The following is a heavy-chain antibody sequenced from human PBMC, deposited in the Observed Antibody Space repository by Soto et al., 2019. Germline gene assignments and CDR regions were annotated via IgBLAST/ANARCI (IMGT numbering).Heavy chain of an antibody. V-gene: IGHV1-69*08. J-gene: IGHJ6*02. D-gene: IGHD2-21*02. Sequence: QVQLVQSGAEVKKPGSSVKVSCRASGDTFSSYTVNWVRQAPGRGLEWLGRIIPVLGTTDNAQKFKGRVTITADKSTNIVYMELSSLRSEDRAVYYCARRRYCGYDCYHKHYYGMDVWGQGTTVTVAS. CDR2: IIPVLGTT. CDR1: GDTFSSYT. CDR3: ARRRYCGYDCYHKHYYGMDV.